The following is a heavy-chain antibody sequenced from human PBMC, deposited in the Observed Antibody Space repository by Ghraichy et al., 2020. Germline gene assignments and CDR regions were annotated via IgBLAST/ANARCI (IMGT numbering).Heavy chain of an antibody. CDR3: ARERLAGTRYYGMDV. CDR1: GGSISSYY. CDR2: IYYSGST. D-gene: IGHD1-1*01. V-gene: IGHV4-59*01. J-gene: IGHJ6*02. Sequence: ESLNISCTVSGGSISSYYWSWIRQPPGKGLEWIGYIYYSGSTNYNPSLKSRVTISVDTSKNQFSLKLSSVTAADTAVYYCARERLAGTRYYGMDVWGQGTTVTVSS.